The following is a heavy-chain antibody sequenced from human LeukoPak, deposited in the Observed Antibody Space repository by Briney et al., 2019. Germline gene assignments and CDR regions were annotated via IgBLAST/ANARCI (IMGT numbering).Heavy chain of an antibody. V-gene: IGHV3-23*01. Sequence: PGGSLRLPCAASGFTLSTYAMSWVRQTPGKGLEWVAATSSSDAGTYHADSVRGRFTISRDNSKNTLHLQMSSLTAKDTAVYYCAKVLVAATHYLDSWGQGALVTVSS. CDR1: GFTLSTYA. CDR3: AKVLVAATHYLDS. J-gene: IGHJ4*02. D-gene: IGHD2-15*01. CDR2: TSSSDAGT.